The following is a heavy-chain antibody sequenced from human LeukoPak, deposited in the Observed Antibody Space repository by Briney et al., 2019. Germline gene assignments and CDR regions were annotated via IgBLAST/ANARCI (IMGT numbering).Heavy chain of an antibody. Sequence: GASVKVTCKASGYTFTSYAMHWLRQAPAQKLEWMGWINAGNGDTKYSQKFQGRVTITRDTSASTAYMELSSLRSEDTAVYYCLIWGELSLNYWGQGTLVTVSS. J-gene: IGHJ4*02. CDR2: INAGNGDT. CDR3: LIWGELSLNY. CDR1: GYTFTSYA. D-gene: IGHD3-16*02. V-gene: IGHV1-3*01.